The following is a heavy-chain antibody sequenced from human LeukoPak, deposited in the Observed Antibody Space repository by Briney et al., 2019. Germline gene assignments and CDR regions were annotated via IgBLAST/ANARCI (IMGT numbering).Heavy chain of an antibody. CDR2: IYYSGST. J-gene: IGHJ4*02. D-gene: IGHD1-26*01. CDR1: GGSISSSSYY. Sequence: PSETLSLTCTVSGGSISSSSYYWGWIRQPPGKGLEWIGSIYYSGSTYYNPSLKSRVTISVDTSKNQFSLKLSSVTAADTAVYYCARGRVELDYWGQGTLVTVSS. CDR3: ARGRVELDY. V-gene: IGHV4-39*07.